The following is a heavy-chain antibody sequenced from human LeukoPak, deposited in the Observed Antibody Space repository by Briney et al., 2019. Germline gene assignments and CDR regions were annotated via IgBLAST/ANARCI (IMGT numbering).Heavy chain of an antibody. J-gene: IGHJ5*02. V-gene: IGHV3-23*01. D-gene: IGHD3-16*01. CDR1: GFHFSNYG. Sequence: GGTLRLSCATSGFHFSNYGMNWVRQAPGKGLEWVSGIIASGDITYYADSVKGRFTISRDNSKSTLYLQMSSLRPEDTAVYYCAKDDNYIRFLSWGQGTLVTVSS. CDR3: AKDDNYIRFLS. CDR2: IIASGDIT.